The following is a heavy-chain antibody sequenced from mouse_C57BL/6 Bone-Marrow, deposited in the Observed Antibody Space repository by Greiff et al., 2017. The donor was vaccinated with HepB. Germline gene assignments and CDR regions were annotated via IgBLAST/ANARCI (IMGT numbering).Heavy chain of an antibody. D-gene: IGHD2-5*01. Sequence: QVHVKQSGAELVRPGTSVKMSCKASGYTFTNYWIGWAKQRPGHGLEWIGDIYPGGGYTNYNEKFKGKATLTADKSSSTAYMQFSSLTSEDSAIYYCARSSNYLYYAMDYWGQGTSVTVSS. CDR1: GYTFTNYW. J-gene: IGHJ4*01. CDR2: IYPGGGYT. V-gene: IGHV1-63*01. CDR3: ARSSNYLYYAMDY.